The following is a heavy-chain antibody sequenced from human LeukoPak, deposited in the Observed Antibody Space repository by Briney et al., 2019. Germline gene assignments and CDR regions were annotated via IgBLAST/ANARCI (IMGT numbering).Heavy chain of an antibody. V-gene: IGHV4-34*01. CDR1: GGSFSGYY. D-gene: IGHD1-26*01. Sequence: PSETLSLTCAVYGGSFSGYYWSWIRQPPGKGLEWIGEINHSGSTNYNPSLKSRVTISVDTSKNQFSLKLSSVTAADTAVYYCATELGATTGYWGQGTLVTVSS. CDR2: INHSGST. J-gene: IGHJ4*02. CDR3: ATELGATTGY.